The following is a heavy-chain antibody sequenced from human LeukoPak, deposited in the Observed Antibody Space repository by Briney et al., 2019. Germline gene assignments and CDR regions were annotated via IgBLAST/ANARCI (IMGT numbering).Heavy chain of an antibody. Sequence: SETLSLTCTVSGGSITSYYWSWIRQPAGKGLEWIGRIYSSGSTNYNPSLKSRVTMSVDTSKNHFSLKLTSVTAADTAVYYCARTTVAGGGDYGGQGSLVPVSS. V-gene: IGHV4-4*07. CDR2: IYSSGST. CDR1: GGSITSYY. J-gene: IGHJ4*02. D-gene: IGHD6-19*01. CDR3: ARTTVAGGGDY.